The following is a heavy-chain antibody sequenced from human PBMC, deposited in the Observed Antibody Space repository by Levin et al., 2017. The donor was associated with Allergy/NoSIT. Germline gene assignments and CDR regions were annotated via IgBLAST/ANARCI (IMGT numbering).Heavy chain of an antibody. CDR1: GFTYSNYA. CDR3: AKDGGYSYGQYYYGMDV. CDR2: ISGSGGST. Sequence: PGGSLRLSCAASGFTYSNYAMNWVRQAPGKGLEWVSGISGSGGSTYNADSVKGRFTIFRDNSKNTLYLQMKSLRAEDTAVYYCAKDGGYSYGQYYYGMDVWGQGTTVTVSS. V-gene: IGHV3-23*01. D-gene: IGHD5-18*01. J-gene: IGHJ6*02.